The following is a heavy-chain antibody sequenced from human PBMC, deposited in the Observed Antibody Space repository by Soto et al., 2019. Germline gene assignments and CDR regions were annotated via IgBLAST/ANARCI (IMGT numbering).Heavy chain of an antibody. CDR3: ARTYYYDSSGLDAFDI. J-gene: IGHJ3*02. V-gene: IGHV4-39*01. CDR2: IYYSGST. D-gene: IGHD3-22*01. CDR1: GGSISSSSYY. Sequence: QLQLQESGPGLVKPSETLSLTCTVSGGSISSSSYYWGWIRQPPGKGLEWIGSIYYSGSTYYNPSLKSRVTISVDTSKNQFSLKLSSVTAADTAVYYCARTYYYDSSGLDAFDIWGQGTMVTVSS.